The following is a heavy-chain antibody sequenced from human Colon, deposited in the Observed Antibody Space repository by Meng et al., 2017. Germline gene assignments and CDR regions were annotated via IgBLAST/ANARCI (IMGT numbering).Heavy chain of an antibody. CDR2: TYYRSKWYN. J-gene: IGHJ6*02. Sequence: SQTLSLTCAISGDSVPSNSAAWNWIRQSPSRGLEWLGRTYYRSKWYNDYAVSVKSRITINPDTSKNQFSLQLNSVTPEDTAVYYCARSGGTGELYYYYGMDVWGQGTTVTVSS. D-gene: IGHD7-27*01. CDR3: ARSGGTGELYYYYGMDV. V-gene: IGHV6-1*01. CDR1: GDSVPSNSAA.